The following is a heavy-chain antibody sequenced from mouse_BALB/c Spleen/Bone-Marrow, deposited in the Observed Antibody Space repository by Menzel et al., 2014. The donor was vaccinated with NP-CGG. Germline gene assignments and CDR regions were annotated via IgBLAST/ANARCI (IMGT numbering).Heavy chain of an antibody. D-gene: IGHD4-1*01. CDR2: IDPANGNI. CDR3: VKSITGNY. Sequence: EVKLMESEAELVKPGASVKLSCTASGFNIKDTYMHWVRQRPEQGLEWIGRIDPANGNIKYDPKFQGKAAITADTSSNTAHLQLSSLTSEDTAVYYCVKSITGNYWGQGTTLTVSS. CDR1: GFNIKDTY. V-gene: IGHV14-3*02. J-gene: IGHJ2*01.